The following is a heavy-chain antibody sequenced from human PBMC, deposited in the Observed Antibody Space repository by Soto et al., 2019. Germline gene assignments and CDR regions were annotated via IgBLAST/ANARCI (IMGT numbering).Heavy chain of an antibody. D-gene: IGHD6-13*01. CDR3: TTYESPPWYAFDI. J-gene: IGHJ3*02. V-gene: IGHV3-15*01. Sequence: GGSLRLSCAASGFTFSNAWMSWVRQAPGKGLEWVGRIKSKTDGGTTDYAAPVKGRFTISRDDSKNTLYLQMNSLKTEDTAVYYFTTYESPPWYAFDIWGQGTMVTVSS. CDR2: IKSKTDGGTT. CDR1: GFTFSNAW.